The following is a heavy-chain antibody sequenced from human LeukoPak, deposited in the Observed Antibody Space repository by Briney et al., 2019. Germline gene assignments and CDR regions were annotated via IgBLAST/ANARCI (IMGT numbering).Heavy chain of an antibody. V-gene: IGHV1-3*01. J-gene: IGHJ4*02. CDR1: GYTFTSYA. D-gene: IGHD6-13*01. CDR2: TNAGNGNT. CDR3: ARVGRLVVSSSWYGNY. Sequence: ASVKVSCKASGYTFTSYAMHWVRQAPGQRLEWMGWTNAGNGNTKYSQKFQGRVTITRDTSASTAYMELSSLRSEDTAVYYCARVGRLVVSSSWYGNYWGQGTLVTVSS.